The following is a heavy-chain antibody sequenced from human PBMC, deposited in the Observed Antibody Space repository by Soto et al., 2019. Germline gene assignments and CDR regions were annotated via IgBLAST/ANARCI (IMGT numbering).Heavy chain of an antibody. J-gene: IGHJ2*01. V-gene: IGHV3-21*01. CDR1: GFTFTTSG. CDR2: ISSSRRSYI. CDR3: ARDVDGGHVDL. D-gene: IGHD3-10*01. Sequence: EVQLVESGGGLVKPGGSLRLSCAASGFTFTTSGMNWVRQAPGKGLEWVSCISSSRRSYIYYADSVKGRFTISRDNAKNSLYLQMNSLRAEDTAVYYCARDVDGGHVDLWGRGTLVTVSS.